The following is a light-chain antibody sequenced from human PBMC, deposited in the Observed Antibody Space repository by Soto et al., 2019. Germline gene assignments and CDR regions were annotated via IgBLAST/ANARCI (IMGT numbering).Light chain of an antibody. V-gene: IGKV3-20*01. CDR2: GTS. J-gene: IGKJ1*01. Sequence: EIVLTQSPGALSLSPGERATLSCRASQSVTSSYLAWYQQKPGQAPRLLIFGTSSRANGIPDRFSGSGSGTDFTLTISRLEPEDSAVYYCQQYGSSPWTFGQGTKVEIK. CDR1: QSVTSSY. CDR3: QQYGSSPWT.